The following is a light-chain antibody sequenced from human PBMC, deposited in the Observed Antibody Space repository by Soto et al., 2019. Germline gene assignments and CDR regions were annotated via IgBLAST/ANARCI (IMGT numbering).Light chain of an antibody. CDR1: PGISWW. CDR3: QLANSFPLT. Sequence: DIQMTPSSSFVAASVGDRDTNTCRATPGISWWLAWYQQRPGKAPELLIYGAFSLQSRVPSRFSGSGYGTDFTLTISSLQPEDFATYYCQLANSFPLTFGQGTRLEIK. V-gene: IGKV1-12*01. CDR2: GAF. J-gene: IGKJ5*01.